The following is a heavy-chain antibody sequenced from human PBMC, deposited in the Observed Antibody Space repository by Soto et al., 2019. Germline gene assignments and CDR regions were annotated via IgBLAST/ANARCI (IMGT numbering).Heavy chain of an antibody. V-gene: IGHV6-1*01. Sequence: SQTLSLTCAISGDSVSSNIASWNWIRQSPSRGLEWLGRTYYRSKWYNEYVVSVKSRMTINPDTSKNQFSLQLNSVTPEDTAVYYCAIGAHYYNGMDVWGQGTTVTVSS. J-gene: IGHJ6*02. CDR3: AIGAHYYNGMDV. CDR2: TYYRSKWYN. CDR1: GDSVSSNIAS.